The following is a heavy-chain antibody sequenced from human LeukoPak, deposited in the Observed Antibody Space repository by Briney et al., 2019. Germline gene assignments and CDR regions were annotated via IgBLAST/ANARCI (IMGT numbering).Heavy chain of an antibody. J-gene: IGHJ5*02. D-gene: IGHD3-22*01. CDR2: INTDGSST. CDR1: GFTFSSYW. CDR3: ARDLIVVVKSNWFDP. V-gene: IGHV3-74*01. Sequence: GGSLRLSCAASGFTFSSYWMHWVRQAPGKGLVWVSRINTDGSSTSYADSVKGRFTISRDNAKNTLYLQMNSLRAEDTAVYYCARDLIVVVKSNWFDPWGQGTLVTVSS.